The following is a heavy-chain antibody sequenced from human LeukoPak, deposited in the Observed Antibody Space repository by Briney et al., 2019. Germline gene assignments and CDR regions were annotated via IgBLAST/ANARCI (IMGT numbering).Heavy chain of an antibody. V-gene: IGHV3-74*01. J-gene: IGHJ4*02. CDR3: ARGGRYAYFLDY. CDR1: GFIFSDSW. Sequence: TGGSLSLSCAAPGFIFSDSWMHWVGHGPGKGLVWVSRIKSDGSSTSYAESVKGRFTISRDNAKNTVYVHMNSLRDEDTAVYYCARGGRYAYFLDYWGQGTLVAVSS. CDR2: IKSDGSST. D-gene: IGHD3-16*01.